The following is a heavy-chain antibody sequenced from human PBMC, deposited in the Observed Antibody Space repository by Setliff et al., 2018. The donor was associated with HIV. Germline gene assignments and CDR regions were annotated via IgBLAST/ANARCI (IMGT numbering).Heavy chain of an antibody. Sequence: PGGSLRLSCAASGFTFSSYSMSWVRQAPGKGLEWVSGINGNGDSIHYADSVKGRFTISRDNAKNSLYLQMNSLRAEDTAVYYCARVQRGIYYYDSSGYLQAYYFDYWGQGTLVTVSS. J-gene: IGHJ4*02. V-gene: IGHV3-23*01. D-gene: IGHD3-22*01. CDR1: GFTFSSYS. CDR2: INGNGDSI. CDR3: ARVQRGIYYYDSSGYLQAYYFDY.